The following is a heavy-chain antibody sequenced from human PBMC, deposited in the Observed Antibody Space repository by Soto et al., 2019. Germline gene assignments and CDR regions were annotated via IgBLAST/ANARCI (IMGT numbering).Heavy chain of an antibody. D-gene: IGHD5-12*01. V-gene: IGHV3-33*01. CDR3: ARVVATIEYYFDY. J-gene: IGHJ4*02. CDR1: GFTFSSYG. Sequence: QVQLVESGGGVVQPGRSLRLSCAASGFTFSSYGMHWVRQAPGKGLEWVAVIWYDGSNKYYADSVKGRFTISRDNSKNTLYLQMNSLRAQDTAAYYCARVVATIEYYFDYWGQGTLVTVSS. CDR2: IWYDGSNK.